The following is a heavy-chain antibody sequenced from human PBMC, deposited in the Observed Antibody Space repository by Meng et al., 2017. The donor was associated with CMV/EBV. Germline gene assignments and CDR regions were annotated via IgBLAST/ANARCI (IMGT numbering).Heavy chain of an antibody. Sequence: SLKISCAASGFTFDDYVMHWVRQAPGKGLEGVSGISWNSGSIGYEDSVKGRFTISRDNAKNSLYLQMNSLRAEDTAWYYCAKDIGHSGSYPLHYWGQGTLVTAPQ. CDR3: AKDIGHSGSYPLHY. CDR1: GFTFDDYV. CDR2: ISWNSGSI. J-gene: IGHJ4*02. D-gene: IGHD1-26*01. V-gene: IGHV3-9*01.